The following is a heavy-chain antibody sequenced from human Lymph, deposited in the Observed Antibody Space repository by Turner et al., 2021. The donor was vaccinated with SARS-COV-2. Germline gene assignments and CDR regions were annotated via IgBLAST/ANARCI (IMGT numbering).Heavy chain of an antibody. D-gene: IGHD1-26*01. J-gene: IGHJ6*02. V-gene: IGHV1-8*01. CDR3: ARGRYSGGGMDV. Sequence: QVQLVQSGAEVKKPGASVKVSCKAPGYTFPSYDINWVRQATGQGLEWMGWMNPNSGNTGYAQKFQGKVTMTRKTSISTAYMELSSLRSEDTAVYYCARGRYSGGGMDVWGQGTTVTVSS. CDR1: GYTFPSYD. CDR2: MNPNSGNT.